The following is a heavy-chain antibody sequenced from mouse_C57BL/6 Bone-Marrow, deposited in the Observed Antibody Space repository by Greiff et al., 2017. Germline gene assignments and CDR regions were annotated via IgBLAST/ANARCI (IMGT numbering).Heavy chain of an antibody. CDR1: GFTFSDYG. D-gene: IGHD1-1*01. CDR3: ATPVVDYWYFDV. Sequence: EVKLVESGGGLVKPGGSLKLSCAASGFTFSDYGMHWVRQAPEKGLEWVAYISSGSSTIYYADTVKGRFTISRDNAKNTLFLQMTSLRSEDTAMYYCATPVVDYWYFDVWGTGTTVTVSS. J-gene: IGHJ1*03. CDR2: ISSGSSTI. V-gene: IGHV5-17*01.